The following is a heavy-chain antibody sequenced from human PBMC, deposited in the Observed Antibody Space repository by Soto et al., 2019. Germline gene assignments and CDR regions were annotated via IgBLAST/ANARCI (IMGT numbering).Heavy chain of an antibody. D-gene: IGHD5-18*01. J-gene: IGHJ5*02. V-gene: IGHV1-69*06. Sequence: SVKVSCKASGGTFSSYASSWVRQAHGQGLEWMGGMIPIFGTANYAQKFQGRVTITAEKCKSTADMELSRPRSEDTAVYYCASLEGVTDPCGQRILVAVCS. CDR1: GGTFSSYA. CDR3: ASLEGVTDP. CDR2: MIPIFGTA.